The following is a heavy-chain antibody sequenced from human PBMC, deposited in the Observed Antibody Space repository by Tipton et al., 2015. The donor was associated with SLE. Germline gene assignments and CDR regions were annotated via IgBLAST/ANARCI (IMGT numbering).Heavy chain of an antibody. CDR3: AKDTSKWELLIRKISPPDY. V-gene: IGHV3-30*18. D-gene: IGHD1-26*01. Sequence: SLRLSCAASGFTFSSYGMHWVRQAPGKGLEWVAVISYDGSNKYYADSVKGRFTISRDNSKNTLYLQMNSLRAEDTAVYYCAKDTSKWELLIRKISPPDYWGQGTLVTVSS. CDR2: ISYDGSNK. J-gene: IGHJ4*02. CDR1: GFTFSSYG.